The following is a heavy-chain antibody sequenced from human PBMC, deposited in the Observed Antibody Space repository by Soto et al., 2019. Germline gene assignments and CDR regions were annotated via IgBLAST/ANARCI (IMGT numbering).Heavy chain of an antibody. Sequence: LSLTCAASGFTFSSYAMSWVRQAPGKGLEWVSAISGSGGSTYYADSVKGRFTISRDNSKNTLYLQMNSLRAEDTAVYYCAKGEGKNYYYGMDVWGQGTTVTVSS. CDR1: GFTFSSYA. V-gene: IGHV3-23*01. CDR2: ISGSGGST. J-gene: IGHJ6*02. CDR3: AKGEGKNYYYGMDV.